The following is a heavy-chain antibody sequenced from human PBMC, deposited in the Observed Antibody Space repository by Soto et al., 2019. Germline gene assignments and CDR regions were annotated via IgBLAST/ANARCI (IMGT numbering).Heavy chain of an antibody. CDR3: ARRHVHSSFEY. CDR1: GYSFITYW. CDR2: IYPRDSDT. V-gene: IGHV5-51*01. J-gene: IGHJ4*02. Sequence: ESLKISCKGSGYSFITYWIGWLRQMPGKGLEWMGIIYPRDSDTRYSPSVEGQVTMSVDKYISTAHLQWSSLKASDTGMFYCARRHVHSSFEYSGQATLVTVSS. D-gene: IGHD1-26*01.